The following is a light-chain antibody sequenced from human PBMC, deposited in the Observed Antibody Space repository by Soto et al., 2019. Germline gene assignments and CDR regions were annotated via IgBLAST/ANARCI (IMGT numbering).Light chain of an antibody. Sequence: QSVLTQPASVSGSPGQSITISCTGTSSDVGGYNYVSWYQQHPGKAPKLMIYEVSNRPSGVSNRFSGSKSGLTASLAFSWLQSEDEADYFCTSYTSRSTLDGFGTGTKVTDL. CDR2: EVS. V-gene: IGLV2-14*01. J-gene: IGLJ1*01. CDR1: SSDVGGYNY. CDR3: TSYTSRSTLDG.